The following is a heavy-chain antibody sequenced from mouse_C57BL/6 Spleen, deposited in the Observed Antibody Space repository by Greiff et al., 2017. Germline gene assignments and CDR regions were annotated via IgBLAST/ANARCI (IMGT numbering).Heavy chain of an antibody. CDR3: ARSITTVVATNY. D-gene: IGHD1-1*01. Sequence: VMLVESGAELARPGASVKLSCKASGYTFTSYGISWVKQRTGQGLEWIGEIYPRSGNTYYNEKFKGKATLTADKSSSTAYMELRSLTSEDSAVYFCARSITTVVATNYWGQGTTLTVSS. V-gene: IGHV1-81*01. CDR2: IYPRSGNT. CDR1: GYTFTSYG. J-gene: IGHJ2*01.